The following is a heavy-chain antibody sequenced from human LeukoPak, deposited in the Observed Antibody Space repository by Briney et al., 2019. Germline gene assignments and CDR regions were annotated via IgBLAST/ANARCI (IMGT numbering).Heavy chain of an antibody. J-gene: IGHJ4*02. CDR1: GFTFSSYA. CDR2: ISYDGSNK. Sequence: GGSLRLSCAASGFTFSSYAVDWVRQAPGKGLEWVAVISYDGSNKYYADSVKGRFTISRDNSKNTLYLQMNSLRAEDTAVYYCARDFRPVVGVGGTFDYWGQGTLVTVSS. CDR3: ARDFRPVVGVGGTFDY. D-gene: IGHD2-2*01. V-gene: IGHV3-30*04.